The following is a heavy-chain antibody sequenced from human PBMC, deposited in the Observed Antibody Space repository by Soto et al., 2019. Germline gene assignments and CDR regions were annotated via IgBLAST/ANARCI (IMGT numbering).Heavy chain of an antibody. V-gene: IGHV3-23*01. CDR2: ISGSGDST. Sequence: LRLSCAASGFTFSSYAMSWVRQAPGKGLEWVSVISGSGDSTYYADSVKGRFTISRDNSKNTLYLQMNRLRAEDTAVYYCAKDREGIVLMVYADPFDYWGQGTLVTVPQ. CDR1: GFTFSSYA. D-gene: IGHD2-8*01. CDR3: AKDREGIVLMVYADPFDY. J-gene: IGHJ4*02.